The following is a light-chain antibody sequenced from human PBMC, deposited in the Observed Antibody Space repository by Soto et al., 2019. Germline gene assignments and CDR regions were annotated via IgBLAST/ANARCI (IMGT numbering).Light chain of an antibody. CDR2: EAS. V-gene: IGKV3D-15*01. Sequence: EVVMTQSPATLPVSLGGRVALSCRASQNIGSNLAWFQQKPGQPPRLLIYEASNRDTGVPTRFSGSGSGTEFTLTISSLQSEDFAVYYCQHYNNWPLTFGGGTKVDIK. CDR1: QNIGSN. J-gene: IGKJ4*01. CDR3: QHYNNWPLT.